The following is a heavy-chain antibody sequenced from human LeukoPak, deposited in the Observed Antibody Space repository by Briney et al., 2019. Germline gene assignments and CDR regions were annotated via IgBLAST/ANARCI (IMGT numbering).Heavy chain of an antibody. V-gene: IGHV3-48*01. D-gene: IGHD2/OR15-2a*01. J-gene: IGHJ4*02. CDR2: ITSSSSTI. Sequence: TGGSLRLSCAASGFTFSSYGMSWVRQAPGKGLEWVSHITSSSSTIYYADSVKGRFTISRDNAKNSLYLQMNSLRAEDTAVYYCARSGLSRFGFWGQGTLVTVSS. CDR1: GFTFSSYG. CDR3: ARSGLSRFGF.